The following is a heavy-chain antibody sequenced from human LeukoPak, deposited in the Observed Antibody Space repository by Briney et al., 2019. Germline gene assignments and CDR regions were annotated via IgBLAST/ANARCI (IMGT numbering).Heavy chain of an antibody. CDR1: GYTFTSYY. CDR2: INPSGGST. D-gene: IGHD2-2*01. CDR3: ARDSEGTYCSSTSCYLNSFDY. V-gene: IGHV1-46*01. J-gene: IGHJ4*02. Sequence: ASVKVSCKASGYTFTSYYMHWVRQAPAQGLEWMGIINPSGGSTSYAQKFQGRVTMTRDTSTSTVYMELSSLRSEDTAVYYCARDSEGTYCSSTSCYLNSFDYWGQGTLVTVSS.